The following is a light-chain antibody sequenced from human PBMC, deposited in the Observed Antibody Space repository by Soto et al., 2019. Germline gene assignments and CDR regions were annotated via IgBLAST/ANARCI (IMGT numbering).Light chain of an antibody. Sequence: QSALTQPASVSGSRGQSITISCTGSTSDVGDYNFVSWYQQHPGKAPKLMISAVSNRPSGVSNRFSGSKSGNTASLTISGLQAEYEADYYCSSYTSTSTLVVFGGGTKLTVL. CDR2: AVS. CDR3: SSYTSTSTLVV. CDR1: TSDVGDYNF. J-gene: IGLJ2*01. V-gene: IGLV2-14*03.